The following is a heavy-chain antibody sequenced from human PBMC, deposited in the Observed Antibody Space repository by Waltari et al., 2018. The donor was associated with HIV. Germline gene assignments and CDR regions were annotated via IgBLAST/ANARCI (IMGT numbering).Heavy chain of an antibody. J-gene: IGHJ3*02. Sequence: QVQLQESGPGLVKPSETLSLTCTVSGGSVSSNTSYWSWIRQPPGKGLEWIGYIYHSASTNYNPSLKSRVTISVDTSKNQFSLRLTSVTAADTAVYYCARGGDGYNLAHAFDIWGQGTMVTVSS. D-gene: IGHD5-12*01. CDR2: IYHSAST. CDR3: ARGGDGYNLAHAFDI. V-gene: IGHV4-61*01. CDR1: GGSVSSNTSY.